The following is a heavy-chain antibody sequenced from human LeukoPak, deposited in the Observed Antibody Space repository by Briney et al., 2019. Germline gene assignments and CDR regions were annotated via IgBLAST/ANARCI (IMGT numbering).Heavy chain of an antibody. V-gene: IGHV3-30*18. CDR3: AKDYSSSSSWYYYYYGMDV. D-gene: IGHD6-13*01. Sequence: GGSLRLSCAASGFTFSSYGMHWVRQAPGKGLEWVAVISYNGSNKYYADSVKGRFTISRDNSKNTLYLQMNSLRAEDTAVYYCAKDYSSSSSWYYYYYGMDVWGQGTTVTVSS. CDR2: ISYNGSNK. J-gene: IGHJ6*02. CDR1: GFTFSSYG.